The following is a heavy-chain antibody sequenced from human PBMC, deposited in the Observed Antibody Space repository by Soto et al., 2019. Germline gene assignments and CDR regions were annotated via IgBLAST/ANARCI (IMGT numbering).Heavy chain of an antibody. J-gene: IGHJ4*02. CDR3: ARGYYDILTGYFVDY. CDR2: IYYSGST. D-gene: IGHD3-9*01. CDR1: GCSVSSGSYY. V-gene: IGHV4-61*01. Sequence: SETLSLTCTVSGCSVSSGSYYWSWIRQPPGKGLEWIGYIYYSGSTNYNPSLKSRVTISVDTSKNQFSPKLSSVSAADTAVYYCARGYYDILTGYFVDYWGQGTLVTVSS.